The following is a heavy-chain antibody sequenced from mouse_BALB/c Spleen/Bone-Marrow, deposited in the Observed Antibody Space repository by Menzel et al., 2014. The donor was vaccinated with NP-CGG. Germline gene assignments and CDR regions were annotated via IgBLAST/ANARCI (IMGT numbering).Heavy chain of an antibody. CDR2: IYPGDGEA. CDR3: ARKYGDY. D-gene: IGHD2-10*02. V-gene: IGHV1-80*01. J-gene: IGHJ2*01. Sequence: YWMSWVKQRPGQGLEWIGQIYPGDGEANYNGKFKGNATLTADKSSSTAYMQLISLTSEDSAVYFCARKYGDYWGQGTTLTVSS. CDR1: YW.